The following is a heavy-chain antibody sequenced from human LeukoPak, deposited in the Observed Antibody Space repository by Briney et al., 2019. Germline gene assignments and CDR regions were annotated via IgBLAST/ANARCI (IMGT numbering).Heavy chain of an antibody. Sequence: PGGSLRLSCAASGFTASTNYMSWVRQALGKGLEWVSVIYSGGSTYYADSVKGRFTISRDNSKNTLYLQMNSLRAEDTAVYYCARGRGTYYFDYWGQGTLVTVSS. CDR3: ARGRGTYYFDY. D-gene: IGHD3-10*01. CDR2: IYSGGST. V-gene: IGHV3-53*01. CDR1: GFTASTNY. J-gene: IGHJ4*02.